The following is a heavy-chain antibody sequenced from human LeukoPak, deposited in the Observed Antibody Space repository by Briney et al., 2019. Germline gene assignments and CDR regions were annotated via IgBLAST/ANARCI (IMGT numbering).Heavy chain of an antibody. V-gene: IGHV3-48*03. Sequence: GGSLRLSCAASGFTFSSYEMNWVRQAPGKGQEWVSYISSSGSTIYYAGSVQGRFTISRDNAKNSLYLQMNSLRAEDTAVYYCAKEAALRDWGQGTLVTVSS. CDR2: ISSSGSTI. CDR1: GFTFSSYE. D-gene: IGHD4-17*01. CDR3: AKEAALRD. J-gene: IGHJ4*02.